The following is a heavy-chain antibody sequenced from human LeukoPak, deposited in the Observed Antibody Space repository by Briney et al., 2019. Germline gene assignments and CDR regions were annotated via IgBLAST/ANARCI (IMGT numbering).Heavy chain of an antibody. V-gene: IGHV4-59*01. D-gene: IGHD3-9*01. Sequence: SETLSLTCTVSGGSISSYYWSWIRQPPGKGLEWIGYIYYSGSTNYNPSLKSRVTISVDTSKNQFSLKLSSVTAADTAVYYCARPSESGGSVFDPLRLDVWGQGTTVTASS. CDR1: GGSISSYY. J-gene: IGHJ6*02. CDR3: ARPSESGGSVFDPLRLDV. CDR2: IYYSGST.